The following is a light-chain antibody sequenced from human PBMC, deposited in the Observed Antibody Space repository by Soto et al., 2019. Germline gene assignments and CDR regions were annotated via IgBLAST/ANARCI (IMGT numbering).Light chain of an antibody. CDR1: SSDVGGYHY. Sequence: QSVLTQPASVSGSPGQSITISCTGTSSDVGGYHYVSWYQLHPGKAPKLILFEVSNRPSGVSYRFSGSKSGNTASLTISGLQADDEADYFCSSYSMSTAYLFGTGTKLTVL. V-gene: IGLV2-14*01. CDR2: EVS. J-gene: IGLJ1*01. CDR3: SSYSMSTAYL.